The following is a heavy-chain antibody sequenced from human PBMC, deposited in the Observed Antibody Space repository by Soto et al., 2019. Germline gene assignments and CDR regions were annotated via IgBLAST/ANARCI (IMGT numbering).Heavy chain of an antibody. CDR2: VDPEDGET. J-gene: IGHJ6*02. Sequence: ASVKVSCRVSGYTFIDYFGHWVQQAPGKGLEWMGLVDPEDGETIYAEKFQGRVTITADTSADTAYMELSSLRSEDTAVYYCGKVGQLGSTGAATHGMDIGGHEAKV. CDR3: GKVGQLGSTGAATHGMDI. CDR1: GYTFIDYF. D-gene: IGHD1-26*01. V-gene: IGHV1-69-2*01.